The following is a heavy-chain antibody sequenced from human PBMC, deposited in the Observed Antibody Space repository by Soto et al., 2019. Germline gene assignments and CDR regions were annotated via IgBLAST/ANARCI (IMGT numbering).Heavy chain of an antibody. CDR1: GGSINSYY. V-gene: IGHV4-59*01. J-gene: IGHJ6*02. CDR2: IYYSGST. CDR3: ARGQGHYQGMDV. Sequence: QVQLQESGPGLVKPSETLSLTCTVSGGSINSYYWSWIRQPPGEGLEWIGYIYYSGSTNYNHSLKSRVTMSVDTSKNQFSLKLSSVTAADTAVYYWARGQGHYQGMDVWGQGTTVTVSS.